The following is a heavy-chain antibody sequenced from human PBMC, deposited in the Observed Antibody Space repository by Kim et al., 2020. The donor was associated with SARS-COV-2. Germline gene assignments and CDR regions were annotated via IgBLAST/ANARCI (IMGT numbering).Heavy chain of an antibody. J-gene: IGHJ4*02. CDR2: ISWNSGSI. Sequence: GGSLRLSCAASGFTFDDYAMHWVRQAPGKGLEWVSGISWNSGSIGYADSVKGRFTISRDNAKNSLYLQMNSLRAEDTALYYCAKGPNWNGPYYFDYWGQGTLVTVSS. CDR3: AKGPNWNGPYYFDY. D-gene: IGHD1-1*01. CDR1: GFTFDDYA. V-gene: IGHV3-9*01.